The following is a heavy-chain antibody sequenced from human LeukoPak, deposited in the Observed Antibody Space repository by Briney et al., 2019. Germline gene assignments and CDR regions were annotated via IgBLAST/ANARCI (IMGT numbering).Heavy chain of an antibody. CDR1: GGSISSSSYS. J-gene: IGHJ4*02. CDR2: IYYSGST. V-gene: IGHV4-39*07. Sequence: PSETLSLTCTVSGGSISSSSYSWGWIRQPPGKGLEWIGSIYYSGSTYYNPSLKSRVTISVDTSKNQFSLKLSSVTAADTAVYYCAREGGYFDYWGQGTLVTVSS. CDR3: AREGGYFDY.